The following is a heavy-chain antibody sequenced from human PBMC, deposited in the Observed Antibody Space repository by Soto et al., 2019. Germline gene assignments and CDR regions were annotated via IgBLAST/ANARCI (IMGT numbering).Heavy chain of an antibody. D-gene: IGHD2-15*01. CDR1: GFTFSSYA. Sequence: DVQLLESGGGLVQPEGSLRLSCAAAGFTFSSYAMGWVRQGPGTGLEGVAVVSIGGSTHYADSVRGRFTISRDNSKNTLALQMNSLTAEDPAVYFCAKRRGAGGHFDYWGQVALVTVSS. J-gene: IGHJ4*02. CDR3: AKRRGAGGHFDY. V-gene: IGHV3-23*01. CDR2: VSIGGST.